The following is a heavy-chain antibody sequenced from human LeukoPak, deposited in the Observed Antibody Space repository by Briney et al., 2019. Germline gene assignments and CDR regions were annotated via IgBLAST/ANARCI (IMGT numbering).Heavy chain of an antibody. D-gene: IGHD3-10*01. CDR1: GFTLSSYA. CDR3: ANVLLWFGEFDYYGMDV. Sequence: GGSLRLSCAASGFTLSSYAMSWVRQAPGKGLEWVSVIYSGGSTYYADSVKGRFTISRDNSKNTLYLQMNSLRAEDTAVYYCANVLLWFGEFDYYGMDVWGQGTTVTVSS. V-gene: IGHV3-66*01. J-gene: IGHJ6*02. CDR2: IYSGGST.